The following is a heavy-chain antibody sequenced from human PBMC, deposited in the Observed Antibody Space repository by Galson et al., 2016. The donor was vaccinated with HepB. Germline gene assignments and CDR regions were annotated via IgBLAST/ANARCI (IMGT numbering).Heavy chain of an antibody. Sequence: ASGYTFTSYYMHWVRQAPGQGLEWMGKINPSGGSTRYAQKFQGRVTMTRDTSTSTVYMELSSLRSEDTVVYYCARGTVTPFHYYYYYMDGWGKGTTVTVSS. V-gene: IGHV1-46*01. J-gene: IGHJ6*03. CDR2: INPSGGST. D-gene: IGHD4-17*01. CDR3: ARGTVTPFHYYYYYMDG. CDR1: GYTFTSYY.